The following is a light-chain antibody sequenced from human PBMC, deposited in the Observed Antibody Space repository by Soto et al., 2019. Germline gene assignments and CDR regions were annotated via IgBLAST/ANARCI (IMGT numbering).Light chain of an antibody. Sequence: QPVLTQPPSVSAAPGRKVTISCSGSSSNIGNNYVSWYQHLPGTAPKLLIYENNKRPSGIPDRFSGSKSGTSATLGITGLQTGDEADYYCGTWDGSLSPSYVFGTGTKLTVL. J-gene: IGLJ1*01. CDR2: ENN. CDR1: SSNIGNNY. V-gene: IGLV1-51*02. CDR3: GTWDGSLSPSYV.